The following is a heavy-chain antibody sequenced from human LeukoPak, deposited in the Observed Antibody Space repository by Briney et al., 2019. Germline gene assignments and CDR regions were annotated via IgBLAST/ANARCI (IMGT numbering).Heavy chain of an antibody. D-gene: IGHD4-23*01. CDR3: AKVRTQGGIIPVVTDY. CDR2: IRYDGSNK. CDR1: GFTFSSYG. Sequence: GGSLRLSCAASGFTFSSYGMHWVRQAPGKGLEWVAFIRYDGSNKYYADSVKGRFTISRDNSKNTPYLQMNSLRAEDTAVYYCAKVRTQGGIIPVVTDYWGQGTLVTVSS. J-gene: IGHJ4*02. V-gene: IGHV3-30*02.